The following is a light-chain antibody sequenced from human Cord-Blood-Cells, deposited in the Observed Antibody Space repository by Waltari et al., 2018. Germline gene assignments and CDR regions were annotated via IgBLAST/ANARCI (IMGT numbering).Light chain of an antibody. CDR1: SGINVATYR. J-gene: IGLJ3*02. CDR2: YKSDSDK. CDR3: MIWHSSAWV. V-gene: IGLV5-45*02. Sequence: QAVLTQPSSLSASPGASASRTCTFRSGINVATYRLYWYQQKPGSPPQYLLRYKSDSDKQQGSGVPSRFSGSKDASANAGILLISGLQSEDEADYYCMIWHSSAWVFGGGTKLTVL.